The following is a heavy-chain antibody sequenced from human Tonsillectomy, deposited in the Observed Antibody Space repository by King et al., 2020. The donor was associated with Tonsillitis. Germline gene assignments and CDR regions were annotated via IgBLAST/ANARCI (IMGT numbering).Heavy chain of an antibody. Sequence: QLQESGPGLVKPSETLSLTCAVSGYSISSGYYWGWIRQPPGKGLEWIGSIYHSGSTYYNPSLKSRVTISVDTSKNQFSLKLSSVTAAGTAVYYCARVSYCGGDCYGYYYYGMDVWGQGTTVTVSS. CDR3: ARVSYCGGDCYGYYYYGMDV. CDR1: GYSISSGYY. J-gene: IGHJ6*02. D-gene: IGHD2-21*02. CDR2: IYHSGST. V-gene: IGHV4-38-2*01.